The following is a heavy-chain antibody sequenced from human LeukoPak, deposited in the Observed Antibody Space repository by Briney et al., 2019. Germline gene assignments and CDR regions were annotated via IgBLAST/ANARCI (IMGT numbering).Heavy chain of an antibody. CDR3: GRGSAEFDY. D-gene: IGHD2-15*01. CDR2: IKQDGSEK. V-gene: IGHV3-7*01. Sequence: GGSLRLSCTVSGFTVSSNSMSWVRQAPGKGLEWVANIKQDGSEKYYVDSVKGRFTISRDNAKNSLYLQMNSLRAEDTAVYYCGRGSAEFDYWGQGTLVTVSS. J-gene: IGHJ4*02. CDR1: GFTVSSNS.